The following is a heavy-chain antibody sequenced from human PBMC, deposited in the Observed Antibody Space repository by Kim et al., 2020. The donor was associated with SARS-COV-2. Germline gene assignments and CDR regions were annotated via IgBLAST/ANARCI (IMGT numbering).Heavy chain of an antibody. V-gene: IGHV3-21*01. CDR2: ISSSSSYI. CDR3: ARDHEVRGVNSPYYDYY. D-gene: IGHD3-10*01. CDR1: GFTFSSYS. Sequence: GGSLRLSCAASGFTFSSYSMNWVRQAPGKGLEWVSSISSSSSYIYYSYSEKGRFTISRDRAKNTQYLQMKSQRAEATAVDYCARDHEVRGVNSPYYDYY. J-gene: IGHJ6*01.